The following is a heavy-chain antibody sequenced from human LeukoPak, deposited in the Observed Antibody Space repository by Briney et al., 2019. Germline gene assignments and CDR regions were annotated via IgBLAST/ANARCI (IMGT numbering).Heavy chain of an antibody. J-gene: IGHJ3*02. CDR3: ARDGKAAAVDAFDI. CDR1: GFSFSDYY. D-gene: IGHD6-13*01. Sequence: GGSLRLSCAVSGFSFSDYYMSWIRQAPGKGLEWVSYISSSSSYTNYADSVKGRFTISRDNAKNSLYLQMNRLRAEDTAVYYCARDGKAAAVDAFDIWGQGTMVTVSS. CDR2: ISSSSSYT. V-gene: IGHV3-11*06.